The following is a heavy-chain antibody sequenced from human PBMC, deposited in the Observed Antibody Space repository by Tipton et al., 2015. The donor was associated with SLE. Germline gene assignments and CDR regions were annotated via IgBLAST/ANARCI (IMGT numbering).Heavy chain of an antibody. J-gene: IGHJ4*02. CDR1: GGSLNIGGYY. V-gene: IGHV4-61*09. CDR2: IYTTGTT. CDR3: ARIGGYGSGTVYPDY. Sequence: TLSLTCTVSGGSLNIGGYYWSWIRQPAGKGLEWIGQIYTTGTTTYSPSLKSRVTISIDTSRNQFSLRLSSVTAADTAVYFCARIGGYGSGTVYPDYWGRGTLVSVSS. D-gene: IGHD3-10*01.